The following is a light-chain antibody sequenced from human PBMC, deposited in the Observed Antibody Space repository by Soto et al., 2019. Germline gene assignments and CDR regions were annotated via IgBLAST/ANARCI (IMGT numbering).Light chain of an antibody. CDR3: QQSYSTPRT. J-gene: IGKJ1*01. V-gene: IGKV1-5*01. CDR1: QSISGW. Sequence: DIQMTQSPSTLSASVGDRVTITCRASQSISGWLAWYQQKPGKAPKLLIYDVSTLGSGVPSKFSGRGSGTDFTLTVSSLQPEDFATYFCQQSYSTPRTFGQGTKVEVK. CDR2: DVS.